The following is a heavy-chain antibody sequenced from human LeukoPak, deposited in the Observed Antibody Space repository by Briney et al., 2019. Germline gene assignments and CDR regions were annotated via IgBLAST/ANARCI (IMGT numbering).Heavy chain of an antibody. J-gene: IGHJ3*02. CDR1: GFTLSNYL. CDR2: LKADVRST. D-gene: IGHD6-13*01. Sequence: TGGSLRLSCAASGFTLSNYLMNWVRHAPGEGLVWVARLKADVRSTSSADSVKGRFTISRDNATNTLYVQMNSLTAEDTAVYYCARLYSSWYAFDIWGQGTMVIVSS. V-gene: IGHV3-74*01. CDR3: ARLYSSWYAFDI.